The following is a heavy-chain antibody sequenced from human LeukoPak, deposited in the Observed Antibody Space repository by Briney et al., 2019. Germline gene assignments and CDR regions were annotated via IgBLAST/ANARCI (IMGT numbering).Heavy chain of an antibody. D-gene: IGHD5-24*01. CDR1: GFTFSSYS. V-gene: IGHV3-33*08. Sequence: GGSLRLSCAASGFTFSSYSLNWVRQAPGKGLEWVAVIWYDGSNKYYADSVKGRFTISRDNSKNTLDLQMNSLRAADTAVYYCARDGLRGNNWFDPWGQGTLVTVSS. CDR2: IWYDGSNK. J-gene: IGHJ5*02. CDR3: ARDGLRGNNWFDP.